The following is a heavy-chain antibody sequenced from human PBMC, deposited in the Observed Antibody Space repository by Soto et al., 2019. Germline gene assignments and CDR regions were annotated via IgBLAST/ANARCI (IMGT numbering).Heavy chain of an antibody. D-gene: IGHD3-16*02. CDR1: GFTFSSYG. J-gene: IGHJ6*02. V-gene: IGHV3-33*01. CDR3: ARVPYDYVWGSSRNYYYGMDV. CDR2: IWYDGSNK. Sequence: QVQLVESGGGVVQPGRSLRLSCAASGFTFSSYGMHWVRQAPGKGLEWVAVIWYDGSNKYYADSVKGRFTISRDNSKNTLYLQMNSLRAEDTAVYYCARVPYDYVWGSSRNYYYGMDVLGQGTTVTVSS.